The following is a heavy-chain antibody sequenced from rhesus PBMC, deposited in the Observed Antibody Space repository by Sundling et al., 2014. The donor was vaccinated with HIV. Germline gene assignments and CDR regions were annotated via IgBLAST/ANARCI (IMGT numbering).Heavy chain of an antibody. CDR1: GFTFSSYA. CDR3: AKDSVLIGYGLDS. Sequence: EVQLVESGGDLAKPGGSLRLSCAASGFTFSSYAMHWVRQAPGKGLEWVSGISSGGKTYYAASVKGRFTISRDNSKNTLSLQMNSLRPEDTALYYCAKDSVLIGYGLDSWGQGVVVTVSS. V-gene: IGHV3-103*01. CDR2: ISSGGKT. D-gene: IGHD2-15*01. J-gene: IGHJ6*01.